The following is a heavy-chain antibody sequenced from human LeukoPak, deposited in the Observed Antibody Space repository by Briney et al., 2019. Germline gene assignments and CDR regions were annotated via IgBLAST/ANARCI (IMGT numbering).Heavy chain of an antibody. CDR1: GGSISSYY. D-gene: IGHD3-10*01. V-gene: IGHV4-59*01. CDR2: IYYSGST. CDR3: ARSITMVRGALDY. Sequence: SETLSLTCTVSGGSISSYYWSWIRQPPGKGLEWIGYIYYSGSTNYNPSLKSRVTISVDTSKNQFSLKLSSVTAADTAVYYCARSITMVRGALDYWGQGTLVTVSS. J-gene: IGHJ4*02.